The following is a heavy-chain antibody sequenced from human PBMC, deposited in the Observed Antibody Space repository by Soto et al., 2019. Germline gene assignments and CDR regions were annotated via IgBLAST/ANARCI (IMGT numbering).Heavy chain of an antibody. CDR2: ISSNGGST. D-gene: IGHD2-8*01. V-gene: IGHV3-64*01. Sequence: VGSLRLSCAAAGFTFSSYAMHWVRQAPGKGLEYVSAISSNGGSTYYANSVKGRFTISRDNSKNTLYLQMGSLRAEDMAVYYCARDGAQNCTNGVCLNWFDPWGQGTLVTVSS. J-gene: IGHJ5*02. CDR1: GFTFSSYA. CDR3: ARDGAQNCTNGVCLNWFDP.